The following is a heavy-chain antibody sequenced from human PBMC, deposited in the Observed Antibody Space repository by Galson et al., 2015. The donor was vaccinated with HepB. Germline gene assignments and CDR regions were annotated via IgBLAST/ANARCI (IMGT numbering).Heavy chain of an antibody. V-gene: IGHV3-23*01. CDR1: GITFSTYV. J-gene: IGHJ4*02. CDR3: AKTSYCDGGPCFSGYFDS. Sequence: SLRLSCAAPGITFSTYVMSWVRQAPGKGLEWVSSIVGSGESTFYADSVKGRFTISRDNSRNTLYLLMNRLRADDTAIYYCAKTSYCDGGPCFSGYFDSWGQGTLVAVSS. D-gene: IGHD2-21*01. CDR2: IVGSGEST.